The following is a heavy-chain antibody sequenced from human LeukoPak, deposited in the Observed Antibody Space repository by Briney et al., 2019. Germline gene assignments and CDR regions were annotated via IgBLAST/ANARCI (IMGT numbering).Heavy chain of an antibody. V-gene: IGHV3-23*01. Sequence: GGSLRLSCAASGFTFSSYAMSWVRQAPGKGLEWVSAISGSGGSTYYADSVKGRFTISRDNSKNTLYLQMNSLRAEDTAVYYCAKVLGYSYGPGAFDYWGQGTLVTVSS. D-gene: IGHD5-18*01. CDR3: AKVLGYSYGPGAFDY. CDR1: GFTFSSYA. J-gene: IGHJ4*02. CDR2: ISGSGGST.